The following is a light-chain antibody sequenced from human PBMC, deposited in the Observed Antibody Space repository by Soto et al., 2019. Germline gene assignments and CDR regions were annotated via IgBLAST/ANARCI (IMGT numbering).Light chain of an antibody. CDR2: KAS. Sequence: DIQMTQSPSTLSASVGDRVTITCRASQSVSSWLAWYQQKPGKAPKLLIYKASSLESGVPSRFSGSGSGTEFTLTISSLQPDDIATYYYQQYNTYSRTFGQGTKVEI. V-gene: IGKV1-5*03. J-gene: IGKJ1*01. CDR1: QSVSSW. CDR3: QQYNTYSRT.